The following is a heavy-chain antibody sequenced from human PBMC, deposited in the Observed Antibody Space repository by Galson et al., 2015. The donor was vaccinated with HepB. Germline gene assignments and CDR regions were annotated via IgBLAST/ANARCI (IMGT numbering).Heavy chain of an antibody. J-gene: IGHJ4*02. CDR2: INHSGST. Sequence: TLSLTCAVYGGSFSGYYWSWIRQPPGKGLERIGEINHSGSTNYNPSLKSRVTISVDTSENQFSLKLSSVTAADTAVYYCARGRRGLYYYDSSGYYYDYWGQGTLVTVSS. CDR3: ARGRRGLYYYDSSGYYYDY. D-gene: IGHD3-22*01. V-gene: IGHV4-34*01. CDR1: GGSFSGYY.